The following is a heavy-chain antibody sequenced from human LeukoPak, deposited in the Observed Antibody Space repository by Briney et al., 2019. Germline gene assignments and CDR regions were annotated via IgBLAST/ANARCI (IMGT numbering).Heavy chain of an antibody. J-gene: IGHJ4*02. D-gene: IGHD3-3*01. CDR2: INAGNGHT. CDR1: GFTFTNYA. V-gene: IGHV1-3*01. CDR3: ARGIWSRTVSSYYFDY. Sequence: ASVKVSCKASGFTFTNYAMQWVRQAPGQRLEWMGWINAGNGHTRYSQRFQGRVTITRDTSATTVYMEVTSLRSEDTAVYYCARGIWSRTVSSYYFDYWGQGTLVTVSS.